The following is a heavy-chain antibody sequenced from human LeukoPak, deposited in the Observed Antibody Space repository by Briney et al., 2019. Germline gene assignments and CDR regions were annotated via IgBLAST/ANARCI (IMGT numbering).Heavy chain of an antibody. CDR1: GFTLSDYW. CDR3: ARTDPTSYGYFDY. D-gene: IGHD3-10*01. J-gene: IGHJ4*02. CDR2: INQNGGVE. Sequence: GGSLRLSCAASGFTLSDYWMSWVRQAPGKGLEWVANINQNGGVEKYVDSVKGRFTISRDNAKNLLHLQMNSLRAEDTAVYYCARTDPTSYGYFDYWGQGTLVTVSS. V-gene: IGHV3-7*01.